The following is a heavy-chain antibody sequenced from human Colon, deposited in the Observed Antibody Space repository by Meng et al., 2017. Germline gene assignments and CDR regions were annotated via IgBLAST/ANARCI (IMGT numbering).Heavy chain of an antibody. CDR1: GGSFSGYS. Sequence: QVQSKPWGAGLLNPSETLSLTCSFYGGSFSGYSWSWIRQPPGKGLEWIGEINHTGNTSYNPSLKSRLTISVDTSKNQFSLNLSSVTAADAALYYCARSVRLGVAGKSGAYWGQGTLVTVSS. J-gene: IGHJ4*02. D-gene: IGHD6-19*01. V-gene: IGHV4-34*01. CDR3: ARSVRLGVAGKSGAY. CDR2: INHTGNT.